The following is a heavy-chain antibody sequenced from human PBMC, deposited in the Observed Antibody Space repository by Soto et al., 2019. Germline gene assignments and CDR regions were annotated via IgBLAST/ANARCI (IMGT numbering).Heavy chain of an antibody. Sequence: SASLSITYGLSSYSIGNTGYYWGWLRQATGKGLEYIASVYYSGDTYYNPSLKSRVSMSVDTSKNQFSLQLTSVSATDTVVYYCARRDRKFRGYSSHYWGHG. CDR3: ARRDRKFRGYSSHY. J-gene: IGHJ4*01. CDR2: VYYSGDT. V-gene: IGHV4-39*01. D-gene: IGHD3-10*01. CDR1: SYSIGNTGYY.